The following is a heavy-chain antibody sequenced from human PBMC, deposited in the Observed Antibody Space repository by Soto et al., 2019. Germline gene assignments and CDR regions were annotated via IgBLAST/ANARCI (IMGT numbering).Heavy chain of an antibody. V-gene: IGHV3-73*01. CDR1: GFTFSGSA. CDR2: IRSKANSYAT. CDR3: TGGPGYSSSWYLGAFDI. J-gene: IGHJ3*02. D-gene: IGHD6-13*01. Sequence: GGSLRLSCAASGFTFSGSAMHWVRQASGKGLEWVGRIRSKANSYATAYAASVKGRFTISRDDSKNTAYLQMNSLKPEDTAVYCCTGGPGYSSSWYLGAFDIWGQGTMVTVSS.